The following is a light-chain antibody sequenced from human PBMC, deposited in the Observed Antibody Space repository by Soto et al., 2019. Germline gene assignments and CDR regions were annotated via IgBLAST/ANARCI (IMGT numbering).Light chain of an antibody. Sequence: DVQMTQSPSTPSASVGDRVTITCRASQSISSWLAWYQQKPGKAPKLLIYKASSLESGVPSRFSGSGFGTEFTLTISSLQPDDFATYYCQQYNTYWTFGQGTKVEI. CDR3: QQYNTYWT. CDR2: KAS. J-gene: IGKJ1*01. CDR1: QSISSW. V-gene: IGKV1-5*03.